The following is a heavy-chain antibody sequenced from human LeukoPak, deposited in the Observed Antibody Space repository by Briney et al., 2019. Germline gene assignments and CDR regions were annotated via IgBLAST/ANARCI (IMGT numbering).Heavy chain of an antibody. D-gene: IGHD6-13*01. CDR2: INGDGSST. CDR1: GFTLSSYW. J-gene: IGHJ3*02. Sequence: TEGSLRLTCAASGFTLSSYWMHWVRQAPGKGLVWVSRINGDGSSTNYTDSVKGRFTISRDNAKNTLYLQMNSLTAEDTAVYYCTRGGYRSWDAFDIWGQGTMVTVSS. CDR3: TRGGYRSWDAFDI. V-gene: IGHV3-74*01.